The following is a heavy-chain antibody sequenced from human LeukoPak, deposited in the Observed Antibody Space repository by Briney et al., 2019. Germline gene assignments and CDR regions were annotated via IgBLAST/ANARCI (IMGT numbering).Heavy chain of an antibody. V-gene: IGHV3-23*01. CDR3: ARPSPPGDGYNPCDY. J-gene: IGHJ4*02. CDR2: ISGSGGST. CDR1: GFTFSSYA. D-gene: IGHD5-24*01. Sequence: AGGSLRLSCAASGFTFSSYAMSWVRQAPGKGLEWVSAISGSGGSTYYADSVKGRFTISRDNSKNTVYLQMSSLRTEDTAVYYCARPSPPGDGYNPCDYWGPGALVIVSS.